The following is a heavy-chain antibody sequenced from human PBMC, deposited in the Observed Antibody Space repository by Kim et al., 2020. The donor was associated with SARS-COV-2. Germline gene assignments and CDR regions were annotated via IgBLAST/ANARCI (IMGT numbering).Heavy chain of an antibody. J-gene: IGHJ2*01. CDR1: GGSISSSSYY. CDR2: IYYSGST. CDR3: ARQYRDVLRYFREDWYFDL. V-gene: IGHV4-39*01. Sequence: SETLSLTCTVSGGSISSSSYYWGWIRQPPGKGLEWIGSIYYSGSTYYNPSLKSRVTISVDTSKNQFSLKLSSVTAADTAVYYCARQYRDVLRYFREDWYFDLWGRGTLVTVSS. D-gene: IGHD3-9*01.